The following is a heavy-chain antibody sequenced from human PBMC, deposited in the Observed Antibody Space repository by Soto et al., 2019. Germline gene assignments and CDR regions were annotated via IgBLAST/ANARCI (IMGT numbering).Heavy chain of an antibody. V-gene: IGHV1-18*01. CDR3: AREAAMVTVHYYYYYMDV. D-gene: IGHD5-18*01. J-gene: IGHJ6*03. CDR2: ISAYNANT. Sequence: GTSVKVSCKGSGYTFNSFGITWVRQAPGQGLEWMGWISAYNANTKYAQKFQGRVTMTRDTSASTAYMELSSLRSEDTAVYYCAREAAMVTVHYYYYYMDVWGKGTTVTVSS. CDR1: GYTFNSFG.